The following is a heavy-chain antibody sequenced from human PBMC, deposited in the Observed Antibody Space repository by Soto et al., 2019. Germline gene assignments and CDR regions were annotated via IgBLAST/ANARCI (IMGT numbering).Heavy chain of an antibody. CDR1: GYTFSSYH. D-gene: IGHD3-9*01. CDR3: ARDGRFYDILTGYPFDY. V-gene: IGHV1-18*01. J-gene: IGHJ4*02. Sequence: ASVKVSCKASGYTFSSYHMHWVRQAPGQGLEWMGWISAYNGNTNYAQKLQGRVTMTTDTSTSTAYMELRSLRSDDTAVYYCARDGRFYDILTGYPFDYWGQGTLVTVSS. CDR2: ISAYNGNT.